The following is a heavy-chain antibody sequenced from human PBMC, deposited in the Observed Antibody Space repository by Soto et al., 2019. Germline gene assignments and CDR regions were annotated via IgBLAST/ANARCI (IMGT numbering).Heavy chain of an antibody. D-gene: IGHD3-3*01. CDR3: ARRSGYYRYGMDV. CDR2: IYYSGST. Sequence: KPSETLSLTCTVSGGSISSSSYYWGWIRQPPGKGLEWIGSIYYSGSTYYNPSLKSRVTISVDTSKNQFSLKLSSVTAADTAVYYCARRSGYYRYGMDVWGQGTKVTVSS. J-gene: IGHJ6*02. V-gene: IGHV4-39*01. CDR1: GGSISSSSYY.